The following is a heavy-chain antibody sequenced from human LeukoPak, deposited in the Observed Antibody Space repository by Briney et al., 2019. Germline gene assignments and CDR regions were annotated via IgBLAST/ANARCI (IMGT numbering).Heavy chain of an antibody. CDR2: ISGSGGST. J-gene: IGHJ4*02. V-gene: IGHV3-23*01. Sequence: PGGSLRLSCAASRFTFSSYGMSWVRQAPGKRLEWVSSISGSGGSTYYADSVKGRFTISRDSSKNTLYLQMNSLRDEDTAVYYCAKSSYYDASGYYREYYFDYWGQGTLVTVSS. D-gene: IGHD3-22*01. CDR1: RFTFSSYG. CDR3: AKSSYYDASGYYREYYFDY.